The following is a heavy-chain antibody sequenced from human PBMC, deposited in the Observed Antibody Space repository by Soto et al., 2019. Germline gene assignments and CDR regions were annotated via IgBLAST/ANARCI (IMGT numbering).Heavy chain of an antibody. CDR1: GFTVNTNY. D-gene: IGHD1-26*01. CDR2: LYSGGST. J-gene: IGHJ4*02. Sequence: PVASLRLSYEAAGFTVNTNYMSWVSQAPGKGLEWVSILYSGGSTYYADSVKGRFTISRDNSKNTLYLQMNSLRAEDTAVYYCARESIVGATNTFDYWGQGP. V-gene: IGHV3-66*01. CDR3: ARESIVGATNTFDY.